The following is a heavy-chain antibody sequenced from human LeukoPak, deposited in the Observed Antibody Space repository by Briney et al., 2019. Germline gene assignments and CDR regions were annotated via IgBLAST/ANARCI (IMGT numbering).Heavy chain of an antibody. Sequence: GGSLRLSCAASGFSFSTYGMHWVRQAPGKGLEWVAVIWYDGSQRYYTDSVKGRFTISRDNSKNTLYLQMNSLRAEDTAVYYCARDLVNFDYWGQGTLVTVSS. CDR1: GFSFSTYG. V-gene: IGHV3-33*01. CDR2: IWYDGSQR. J-gene: IGHJ4*02. CDR3: ARDLVNFDY. D-gene: IGHD1-26*01.